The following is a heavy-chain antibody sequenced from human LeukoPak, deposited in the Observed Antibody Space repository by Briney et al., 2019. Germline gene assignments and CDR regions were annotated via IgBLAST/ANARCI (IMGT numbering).Heavy chain of an antibody. CDR3: ARLARGSSWFNWFDP. Sequence: ASVKVSCKASGYTFTSYGISWVRQAPGQGLERMGWISAYNGNTNYAQKLQGRVTMTTDTSTSTAYMELRSLRSDDTAVYYCARLARGSSWFNWFDPWGQGTLVTVSS. D-gene: IGHD6-13*01. CDR2: ISAYNGNT. CDR1: GYTFTSYG. J-gene: IGHJ5*02. V-gene: IGHV1-18*01.